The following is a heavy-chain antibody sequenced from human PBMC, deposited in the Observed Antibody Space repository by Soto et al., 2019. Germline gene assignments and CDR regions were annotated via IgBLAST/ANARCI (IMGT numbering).Heavy chain of an antibody. J-gene: IGHJ4*02. CDR3: VRLGLTPYTPDY. Sequence: PGESLKISCKGSGNSFTTFWIAWVRQLPGKGLEWMGFIYPGDSDTRYSPSFQGQVTISADKSISTAYLQWGSLKASDTAIYYCVRLGLTPYTPDYWGQGXLVTVYS. V-gene: IGHV5-51*01. CDR2: IYPGDSDT. CDR1: GNSFTTFW. D-gene: IGHD3-16*01.